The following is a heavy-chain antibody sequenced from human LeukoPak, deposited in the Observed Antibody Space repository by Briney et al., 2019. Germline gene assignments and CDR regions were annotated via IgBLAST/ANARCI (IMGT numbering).Heavy chain of an antibody. Sequence: SETLSLTCTVSGGSIRSYYWGWIRQPAGKGLEWIGRIYTSGSTNYNPSLKSRVTMSVDTSKNQFSLKLSSVTAADTAVYYCARGEYYGDNWFDPWGQGTLVTVSS. CDR1: GGSIRSYY. CDR3: ARGEYYGDNWFDP. V-gene: IGHV4-4*07. J-gene: IGHJ5*02. CDR2: IYTSGST. D-gene: IGHD4-17*01.